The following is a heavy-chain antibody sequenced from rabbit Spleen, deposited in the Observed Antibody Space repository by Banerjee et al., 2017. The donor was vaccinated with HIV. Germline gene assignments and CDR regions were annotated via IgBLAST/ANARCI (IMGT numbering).Heavy chain of an antibody. CDR2: IYGGSSGST. CDR3: ARDLVGVIGWNFYL. Sequence: QSLEESGGDLVKPGASLTLTCTASGFSFSSTYYMCWVRQAPGKGLEWIACIYGGSSGSTYYASWAKGRFTISRTSSTTVTLRMTSLTAADRATYFCARDLVGVIGWNFYLWGPGTLVTVS. J-gene: IGHJ4*01. CDR1: GFSFSSTYY. V-gene: IGHV1S40*01. D-gene: IGHD2-1*01.